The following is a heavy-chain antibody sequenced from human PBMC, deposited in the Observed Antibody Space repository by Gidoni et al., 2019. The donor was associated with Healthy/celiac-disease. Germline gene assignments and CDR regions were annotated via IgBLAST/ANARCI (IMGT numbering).Heavy chain of an antibody. J-gene: IGHJ6*03. Sequence: QVQLVQAGAEVKKPGASVKVSCKASGYTFTSYYMHWLRQAPGQGLEWMGIINPSGGSTSYAQKFQGRVTMTRDTSTSTVYMELSSLRSEDTAVYYCARARQLAPGGYYYMDVWGKGTTVTVSS. CDR2: INPSGGST. CDR3: ARARQLAPGGYYYMDV. V-gene: IGHV1-46*03. D-gene: IGHD6-6*01. CDR1: GYTFTSYY.